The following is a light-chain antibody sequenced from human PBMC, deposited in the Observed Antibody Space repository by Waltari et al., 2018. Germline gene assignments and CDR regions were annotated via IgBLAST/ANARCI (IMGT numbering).Light chain of an antibody. J-gene: IGLJ1*01. V-gene: IGLV3-1*01. CDR2: HDS. CDR1: TLGDKY. Sequence: SYEVTQPPSVSVSPGQTASIPCSGDTLGDKYIPWYQQKPVQSPVLVIYHDSKRPSGIPERFSGSNSGNTATLTISGTQAMDETDYYCLAWDGSGYVFGTGTKVTVL. CDR3: LAWDGSGYV.